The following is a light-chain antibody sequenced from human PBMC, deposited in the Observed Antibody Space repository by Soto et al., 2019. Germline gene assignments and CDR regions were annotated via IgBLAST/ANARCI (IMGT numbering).Light chain of an antibody. CDR2: KAS. Sequence: DIQMTQSPSTLSTSVGDRVTITCRASQSIDNWLAWYQHKPGKAPNLLIYKASTLESGVPSRFSGSGSGTEFNLTISSLQPDDFATYHCQQYDNYSWTFGQGTKVEIK. V-gene: IGKV1-5*03. J-gene: IGKJ1*01. CDR1: QSIDNW. CDR3: QQYDNYSWT.